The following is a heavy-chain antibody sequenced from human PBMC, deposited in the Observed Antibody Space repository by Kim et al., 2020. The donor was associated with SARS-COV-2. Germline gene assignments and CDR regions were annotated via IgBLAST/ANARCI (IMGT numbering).Heavy chain of an antibody. V-gene: IGHV3-53*01. CDR1: GFTVTANY. CDR2: ISSGGNT. CDR3: ARGGGPGFYRVPYTP. J-gene: IGHJ5*02. D-gene: IGHD3-16*02. Sequence: GGSLRLSCAVSGFTVTANYVSWVRQGPGKGLEWVSTISSGGNTNYADSVKGRFTISRDNSKNKLLLQMNNLRVEDTARYYCARGGGPGFYRVPYTPWGQGTQVIVSS.